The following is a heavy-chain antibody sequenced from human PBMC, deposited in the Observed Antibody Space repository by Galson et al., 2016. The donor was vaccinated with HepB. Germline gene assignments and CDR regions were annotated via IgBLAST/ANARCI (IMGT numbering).Heavy chain of an antibody. D-gene: IGHD5-12*01. CDR3: AREVASRFDY. V-gene: IGHV4-59*01. Sequence: ETLSLTCTVSGDSISSYYWTWIRQPPGKGLEWIGYVYYTGSTKYNPSLRSPVSILVDTSKNQFSLKLSSVTAADTAVYYCAREVASRFDYWGQGILVSVSS. CDR2: VYYTGST. J-gene: IGHJ4*02. CDR1: GDSISSYY.